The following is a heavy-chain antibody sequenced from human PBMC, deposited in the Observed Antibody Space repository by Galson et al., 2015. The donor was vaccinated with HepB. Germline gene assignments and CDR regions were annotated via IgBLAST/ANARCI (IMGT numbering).Heavy chain of an antibody. CDR2: ISGSGGST. D-gene: IGHD3-3*01. CDR1: GFTFSSYA. Sequence: SLRVSCAASGFTFSSYAMSWVRQAPGKGLEWVSAISGSGGSTYYADSVKGRFTISRDNSKNTLYLQMNSLRAEDTAVYYCVSGDFWSGYYITQYYFDYWGQGTLVTVSS. J-gene: IGHJ4*02. V-gene: IGHV3-23*01. CDR3: VSGDFWSGYYITQYYFDY.